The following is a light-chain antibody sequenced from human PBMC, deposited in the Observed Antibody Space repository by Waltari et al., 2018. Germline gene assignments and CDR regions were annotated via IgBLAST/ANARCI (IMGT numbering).Light chain of an antibody. CDR2: FAN. CDR1: ENVGTD. Sequence: EIVMTQSPVTVSVSPGEAITLSCTASENVGTDVAWYRHKPGQPPRLLIYFANSRASSVPARISCGGSQTDFALSISSLESEDFAFYYCQQSRRWPQRTFGQGTKLEI. CDR3: QQSRRWPQRT. J-gene: IGKJ2*01. V-gene: IGKV3D-15*01.